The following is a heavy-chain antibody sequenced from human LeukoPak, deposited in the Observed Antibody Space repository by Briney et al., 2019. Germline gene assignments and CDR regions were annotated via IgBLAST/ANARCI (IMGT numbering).Heavy chain of an antibody. D-gene: IGHD3-3*02. V-gene: IGHV3-7*01. Sequence: PGGSLRLSCAASGFTFSSYWMSWVRQAPGKGLEWVANIKQDGSEKYYVDSVKSRFTISRDNAKNSLYLQMNSLRAEDTAVYYCARDSLLAQGAFDIWGQGTMVTVSS. CDR1: GFTFSSYW. J-gene: IGHJ3*02. CDR3: ARDSLLAQGAFDI. CDR2: IKQDGSEK.